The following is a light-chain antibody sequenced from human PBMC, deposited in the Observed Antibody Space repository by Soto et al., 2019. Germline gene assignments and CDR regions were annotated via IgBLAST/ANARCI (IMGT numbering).Light chain of an antibody. CDR2: RAS. Sequence: DIPMTQSPSTLSASVGDRVIITCRASQSISSWLAWYQQKPGKAPDLLIYRASTLKTGIPSRFSGSGSGTEFTLTISNLQPDDFATYYCQQYDRASWTFGPGTKVEIK. V-gene: IGKV1-5*03. CDR1: QSISSW. CDR3: QQYDRASWT. J-gene: IGKJ1*01.